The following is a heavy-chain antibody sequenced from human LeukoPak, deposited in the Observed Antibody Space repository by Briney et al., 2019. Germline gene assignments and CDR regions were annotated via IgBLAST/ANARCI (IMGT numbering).Heavy chain of an antibody. CDR2: MSFDVNNK. CDR3: ARGYCTSSSCYNGY. V-gene: IGHV3-30*04. Sequence: GGSLRLSCATSGFTFSSYAFHWVRQAPGKGLEWVATMSFDVNNKYYADSVRGRFTTSRDNSKNTLYLQMNSLRAEDTAVYSCARGYCTSSSCYNGYWGQGTLVTVSS. J-gene: IGHJ4*02. CDR1: GFTFSSYA. D-gene: IGHD2-2*02.